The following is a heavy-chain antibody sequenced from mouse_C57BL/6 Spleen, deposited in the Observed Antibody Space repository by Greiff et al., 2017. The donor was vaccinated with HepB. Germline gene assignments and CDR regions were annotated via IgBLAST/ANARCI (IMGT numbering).Heavy chain of an antibody. Sequence: QVQLQQPGAELVRPGSSVKLSCKASGYTFTSYWMDWVKQRPGQGLEWIGNIYPSDSETHYNQKFKDKATLTVDKSSSTAYMQLSSLTSEDSAVYYCARWGTVVNYAMDYWGQGTSVTVSS. CDR1: GYTFTSYW. CDR3: ARWGTVVNYAMDY. J-gene: IGHJ4*01. D-gene: IGHD1-1*01. CDR2: IYPSDSET. V-gene: IGHV1-61*01.